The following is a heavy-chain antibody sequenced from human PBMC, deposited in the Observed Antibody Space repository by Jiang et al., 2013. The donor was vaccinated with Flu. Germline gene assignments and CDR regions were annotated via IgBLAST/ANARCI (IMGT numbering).Heavy chain of an antibody. CDR1: GYSMSTGYY. CDR2: IYYSGST. Sequence: LLKPSETLTLTCTVSGYSMSTGYYGGWIRKPPGKGLEWIGSIYYSGSTYYNPSFKSRVTISVDASKNQFSLRLRSVTAADTAVYYCARNMTGTYGVFDFWSRGNPRHRLL. V-gene: IGHV4-38-2*02. J-gene: IGHJ5*01. D-gene: IGHD2-8*01. CDR3: ARNMTGTYGVFDF.